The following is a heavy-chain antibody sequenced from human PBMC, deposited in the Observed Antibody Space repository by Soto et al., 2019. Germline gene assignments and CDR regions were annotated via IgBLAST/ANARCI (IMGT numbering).Heavy chain of an antibody. CDR3: AQTGDCISTSCANWFDP. Sequence: QVQLVQSGAEVKKPGSSVKVSCKASGGTFSSYAISWVRQAPGQGLEWMGGIIPIFGTANYAQKFQGRVTITADESTSTAYMELSSLRSEDTAVYYCAQTGDCISTSCANWFDPWGQGTLVTVFS. CDR2: IIPIFGTA. V-gene: IGHV1-69*12. J-gene: IGHJ5*02. CDR1: GGTFSSYA. D-gene: IGHD2-2*01.